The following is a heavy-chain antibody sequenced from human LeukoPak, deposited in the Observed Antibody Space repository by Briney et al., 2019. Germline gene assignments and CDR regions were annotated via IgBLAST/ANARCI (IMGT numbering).Heavy chain of an antibody. CDR2: INHSGST. CDR1: GGSFSGYY. D-gene: IGHD5-12*01. CDR3: ARARRYHSGLDAFDI. Sequence: PSETLSLTCAVYGGSFSGYYWSWIRQPPGKGLEWIGEINHSGSTNYNPSLKSRVTISVDTPKNQFSLKLSSVTAADTAVYYCARARRYHSGLDAFDIWGQGTMVTVSS. J-gene: IGHJ3*02. V-gene: IGHV4-34*01.